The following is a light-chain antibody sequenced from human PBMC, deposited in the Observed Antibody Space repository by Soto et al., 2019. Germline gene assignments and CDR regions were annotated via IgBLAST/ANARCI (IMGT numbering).Light chain of an antibody. CDR1: SSDVGGYNY. J-gene: IGLJ1*01. V-gene: IGLV2-8*01. Sequence: QSVLTQPPSASGSPGQSVTISCTGTSSDVGGYNYVSWYQQHPGKAPKLIIYEVSKRPSGVPDRFSGSKSGNTASLTVSGLQAEDEADYYCISYAGSNLLYVFGTGTKVTVL. CDR2: EVS. CDR3: ISYAGSNLLYV.